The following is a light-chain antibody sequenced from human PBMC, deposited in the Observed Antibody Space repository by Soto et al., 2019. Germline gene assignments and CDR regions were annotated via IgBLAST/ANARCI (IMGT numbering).Light chain of an antibody. CDR3: QQDFRTPPWT. CDR2: GAT. CDR1: QNSNNF. V-gene: IGKV1-39*01. Sequence: DIQLPQSPSSLSAQVGDRVTITCRTSQNSNNFLNCYQQTPGEAPELRMYGATGLRGGVSPSFSGSGSWTDFTLSICGLQAEDSSTYYCQQDFRTPPWTLGQGT. J-gene: IGKJ1*01.